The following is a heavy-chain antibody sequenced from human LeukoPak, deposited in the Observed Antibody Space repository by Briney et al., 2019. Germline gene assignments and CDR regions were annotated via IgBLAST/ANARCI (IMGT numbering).Heavy chain of an antibody. CDR2: ISWNSGSI. CDR1: GFTFDDYA. CDR3: AKDIFTMVRGVVDY. Sequence: GGSLRLCCAASGFTFDDYAMHWVRQAPGKGLEWVSGISWNSGSIGYADSVKGRFTISRDNAKNSLYLQMNSLRAEDTALYYCAKDIFTMVRGVVDYWGQGTLVTVSS. V-gene: IGHV3-9*01. J-gene: IGHJ4*02. D-gene: IGHD3-10*01.